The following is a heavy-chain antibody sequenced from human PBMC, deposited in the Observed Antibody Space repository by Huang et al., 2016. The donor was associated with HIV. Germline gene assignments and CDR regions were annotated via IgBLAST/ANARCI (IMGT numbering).Heavy chain of an antibody. V-gene: IGHV1-18*01. Sequence: QVHLVQSGGEVKKPGASVKVSCKASGYKFINYDITWVRQAPGQGLQWMGWISIYNGHPNEPQKLQGRVTVTTDRSTNTAYMELRNLRSDDTAVYYCARDFSSGWLDYWGQGTPVTVSS. J-gene: IGHJ4*02. CDR3: ARDFSSGWLDY. CDR1: GYKFINYD. CDR2: ISIYNGHP. D-gene: IGHD6-19*01.